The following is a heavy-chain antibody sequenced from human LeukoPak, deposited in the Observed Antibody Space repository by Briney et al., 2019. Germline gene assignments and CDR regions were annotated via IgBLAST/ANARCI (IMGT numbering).Heavy chain of an antibody. Sequence: SETLSLTCTVSGGSISSSSYYWGWIRQPPGKGLEWIGSIYYSGSTYYNPSLKSRVTISVDTSNNQFSLKLSSVTAADTAVYYCATGVHGIAAAGDYYFDYWGQGTLVTVSS. CDR3: ATGVHGIAAAGDYYFDY. CDR1: GGSISSSSYY. J-gene: IGHJ4*02. V-gene: IGHV4-39*07. CDR2: IYYSGST. D-gene: IGHD6-13*01.